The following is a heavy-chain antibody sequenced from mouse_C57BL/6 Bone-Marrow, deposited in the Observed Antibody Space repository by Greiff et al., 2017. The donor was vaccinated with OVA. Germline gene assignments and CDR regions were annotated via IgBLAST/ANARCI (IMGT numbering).Heavy chain of an antibody. J-gene: IGHJ3*01. V-gene: IGHV5-6*01. CDR3: ADYDYEGAWFAY. CDR1: GFTFSSYG. D-gene: IGHD2-4*01. CDR2: ISSGGSYT. Sequence: EVQLQESGGDLVKPGGSLKLSCAASGFTFSSYGMSWVRQTPDKRLEWVATISSGGSYTYYPDSVKGRFTISRDNAKNTLYLQMSSLKSEDTAMYYCADYDYEGAWFAYWGQGTLVTVSA.